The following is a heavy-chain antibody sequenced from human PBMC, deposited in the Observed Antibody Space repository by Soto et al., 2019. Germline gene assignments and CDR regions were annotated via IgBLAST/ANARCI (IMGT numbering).Heavy chain of an antibody. D-gene: IGHD3-3*01. CDR2: IYYSGST. Sequence: SETLSLTCTVSGGSISSYYWSWIRQPPGKGLEWIGYIYYSGSTNYNPSLKSRVTISVDTSKNQFSLKLSSVTAADTAVYYCARGNDFWSGYYYFDYWGQGTPVTVPS. CDR1: GGSISSYY. J-gene: IGHJ4*02. V-gene: IGHV4-59*01. CDR3: ARGNDFWSGYYYFDY.